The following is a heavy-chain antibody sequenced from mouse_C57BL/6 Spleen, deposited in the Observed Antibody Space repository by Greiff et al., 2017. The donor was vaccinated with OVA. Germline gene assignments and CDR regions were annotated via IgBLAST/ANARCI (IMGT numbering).Heavy chain of an antibody. D-gene: IGHD1-1*01. Sequence: EVQVVESEGGLVQPGSSMKLSCTASGFTFSDYYMAWVRQVPEKGLEWVANINYDGSSTYYLDSLKSRFIISRDNAKNILYLQMSSLKSEDTATYYCARDPFYGSSMDYWGQGTSVTVSS. CDR1: GFTFSDYY. CDR2: INYDGSST. V-gene: IGHV5-16*01. CDR3: ARDPFYGSSMDY. J-gene: IGHJ4*01.